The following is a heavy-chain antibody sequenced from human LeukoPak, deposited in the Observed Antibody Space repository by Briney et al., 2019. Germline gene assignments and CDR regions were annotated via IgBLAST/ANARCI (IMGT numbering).Heavy chain of an antibody. V-gene: IGHV3-23*01. D-gene: IGHD5-18*01. CDR1: GFTFKNYA. J-gene: IGHJ4*02. Sequence: PGGSLRLSCAASGFTFKNYAMNWVRQAPGKGLEWVSAISPAGGSTYYPDSVKGRFTISRDNSKNTLYLQMNSLRAEDTAVYYCAKAPANYVDTAMGTFDYWGQGTLVTVSS. CDR2: ISPAGGST. CDR3: AKAPANYVDTAMGTFDY.